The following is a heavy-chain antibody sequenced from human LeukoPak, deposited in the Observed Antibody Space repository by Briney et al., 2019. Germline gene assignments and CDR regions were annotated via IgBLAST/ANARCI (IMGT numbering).Heavy chain of an antibody. CDR1: GFTFSSYA. V-gene: IGHV3-64*01. Sequence: GGSLRLSCAASGFTFSSYAMHWVRQAPGKGLEYVSAISSNGGSTYYANSVKGRFTISRDNSKNTLYLQMNSLRAEDTAVYYCAGARRVVIGAFNIWGQGTMVTVSS. J-gene: IGHJ3*02. D-gene: IGHD3-3*01. CDR2: ISSNGGST. CDR3: AGARRVVIGAFNI.